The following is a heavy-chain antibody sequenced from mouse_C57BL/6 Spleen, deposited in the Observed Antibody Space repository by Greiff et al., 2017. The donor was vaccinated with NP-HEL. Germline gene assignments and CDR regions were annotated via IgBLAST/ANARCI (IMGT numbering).Heavy chain of an antibody. D-gene: IGHD1-2*01. Sequence: QVQLQQPGAELVMPGASVKLSCKASGYTFTSYWMHWVKQRPGQGLEWIGEIDPSDSYTNYNQKFKGKSTLTVDKSSSTAYMQLSSLTSEDSAVYYCARRGYGHYYAMDDWGQGTSVTVAS. CDR1: GYTFTSYW. V-gene: IGHV1-69*01. CDR2: IDPSDSYT. J-gene: IGHJ4*01. CDR3: ARRGYGHYYAMDD.